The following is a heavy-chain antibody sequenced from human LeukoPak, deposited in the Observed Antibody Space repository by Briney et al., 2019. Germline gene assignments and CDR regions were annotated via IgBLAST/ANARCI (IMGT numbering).Heavy chain of an antibody. Sequence: PSETLSLTCTVSGVSISSYYWSWIRQPPGKGLEWVGYIYYSGSTNYNPSLKSRVTISVDTSKNQFSLKLSSVTAADTAVYYCARFGGYSYGSAADYWGQGTLVTVSS. D-gene: IGHD5-18*01. CDR3: ARFGGYSYGSAADY. V-gene: IGHV4-59*01. CDR2: IYYSGST. J-gene: IGHJ4*02. CDR1: GVSISSYY.